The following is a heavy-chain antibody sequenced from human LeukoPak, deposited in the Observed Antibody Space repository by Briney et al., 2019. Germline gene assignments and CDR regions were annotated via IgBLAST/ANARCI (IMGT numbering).Heavy chain of an antibody. D-gene: IGHD6-19*01. J-gene: IGHJ5*02. Sequence: PGGSLRLSCLASGFTFSNSAMNWVRQAPGKGLEWVSAISGSGGSTYYADSVKGRFTISRDNSKNTLYLQMNSLRAEDTAVYYCAKGEYSSGWYAHWGQGTLVTVSS. CDR2: ISGSGGST. CDR3: AKGEYSSGWYAH. V-gene: IGHV3-23*01. CDR1: GFTFSNSA.